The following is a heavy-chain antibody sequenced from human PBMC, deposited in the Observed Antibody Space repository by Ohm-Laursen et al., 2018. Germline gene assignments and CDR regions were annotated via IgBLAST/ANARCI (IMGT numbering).Heavy chain of an antibody. CDR3: AADANVDTAMVTADY. V-gene: IGHV1-58*01. Sequence: SVNVSCKASGFTFTSSAVQWVRQARGQRLGWIGWIVVGSGNTNYAQKFQERVTITRDMSTSTAYMELSSLRSEDTAVYYCAADANVDTAMVTADYWDQGTLVTVSS. CDR1: GFTFTSSA. J-gene: IGHJ4*02. D-gene: IGHD5-18*01. CDR2: IVVGSGNT.